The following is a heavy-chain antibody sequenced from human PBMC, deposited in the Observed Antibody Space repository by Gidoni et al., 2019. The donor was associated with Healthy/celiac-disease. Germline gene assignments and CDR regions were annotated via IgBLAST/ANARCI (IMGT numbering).Heavy chain of an antibody. Sequence: EVQLLEAGGGLGQPGGSLRRSCAAAGLTCSSDAMSWVRQAPGKGLELVSAISVSGGSTYYADSVKGRFTISRDNSKNTLYLQMNSLRAEDTAVYYCAKNRGYYGGKLRDAFDIWGQGTMVTVSS. CDR2: ISVSGGST. CDR1: GLTCSSDA. J-gene: IGHJ3*02. D-gene: IGHD4-17*01. CDR3: AKNRGYYGGKLRDAFDI. V-gene: IGHV3-23*01.